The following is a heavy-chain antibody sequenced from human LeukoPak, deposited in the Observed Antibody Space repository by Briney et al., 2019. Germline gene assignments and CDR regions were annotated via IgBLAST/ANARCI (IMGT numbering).Heavy chain of an antibody. CDR2: ISSTSGHI. J-gene: IGHJ6*02. V-gene: IGHV3-21*04. D-gene: IGHD6-19*01. Sequence: GGSLRLSCAASGFTFSSYAMNWVRQAPGKGLEWVSSISSTSGHISYTDSVKGRFTISRDNAKNSLYLQMNSLRAEDTAVYYCAKDREYSSGWTLYYYYYGMDVWGQGTTVTVSS. CDR1: GFTFSSYA. CDR3: AKDREYSSGWTLYYYYYGMDV.